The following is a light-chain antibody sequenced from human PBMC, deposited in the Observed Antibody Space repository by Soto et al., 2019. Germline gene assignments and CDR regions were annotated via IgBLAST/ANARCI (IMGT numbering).Light chain of an antibody. Sequence: IVLTQSPATLSLSPGERATLSCRASQSVSSYLAWYQQKPGQAPRLLIYDASNRATGIPARFSGSGSGTDFTLTISSLEPEDFATYYCQQFNSYPITFGQGTRLEI. CDR3: QQFNSYPIT. CDR2: DAS. V-gene: IGKV3-11*01. CDR1: QSVSSY. J-gene: IGKJ5*01.